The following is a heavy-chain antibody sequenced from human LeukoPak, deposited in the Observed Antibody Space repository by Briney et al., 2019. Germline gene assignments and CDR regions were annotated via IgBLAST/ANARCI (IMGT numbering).Heavy chain of an antibody. V-gene: IGHV4-59*12. CDR1: GGSISRYY. Sequence: SETLSLTCTVSGGSISRYYWRWIRQPPGKGLEWIGYIYYSGSTNYNPSLKSRVTISVDTSKNQFSLKLSSVTAADTAVYYCARDGTHSSPVFDYWGQGTLVTVSS. CDR3: ARDGTHSSPVFDY. D-gene: IGHD6-13*01. CDR2: IYYSGST. J-gene: IGHJ4*02.